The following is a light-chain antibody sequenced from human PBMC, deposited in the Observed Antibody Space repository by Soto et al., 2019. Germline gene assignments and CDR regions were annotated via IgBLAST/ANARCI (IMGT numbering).Light chain of an antibody. Sequence: QSALTQPASVSGSPGQSITISCTGTSSDIGDYDYVSWYQQHPGKAPKLMIYDVRDRPSGVSNRFSGSKSGNTASLTISGLQADDEADYYCTSYASTSTWVFGGGTKLTVL. V-gene: IGLV2-14*03. J-gene: IGLJ3*02. CDR1: SSDIGDYDY. CDR2: DVR. CDR3: TSYASTSTWV.